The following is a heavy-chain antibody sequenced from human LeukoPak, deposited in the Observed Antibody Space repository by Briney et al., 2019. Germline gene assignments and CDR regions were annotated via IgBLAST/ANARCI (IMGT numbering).Heavy chain of an antibody. CDR2: IYYSGST. J-gene: IGHJ4*02. D-gene: IGHD6-19*01. Sequence: PSETLSLTCAVSGGSISSYYWSWIRQPLGKGLEWIGYIYYSGSTNYNPSLKSRVTISVDTSKNQFSLKLSSVTAADTAVYYCAREPGSGWSGPFDYWGQGTLVTVSS. V-gene: IGHV4-59*01. CDR3: AREPGSGWSGPFDY. CDR1: GGSISSYY.